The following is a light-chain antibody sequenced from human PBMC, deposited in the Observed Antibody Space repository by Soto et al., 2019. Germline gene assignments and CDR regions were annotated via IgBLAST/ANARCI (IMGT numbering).Light chain of an antibody. CDR3: QQYSSYSRT. CDR1: QSISSW. J-gene: IGKJ1*01. CDR2: KTS. V-gene: IGKV1-5*03. Sequence: DIQMTQSPSTLSASVGDRVTITCRASQSISSWLAWYQQKPGKAPKLLIYKTSSLESGVPSRFSGTGSGTEFTLTISSLQPDDFATYWCQQYSSYSRTFGQGTKVELK.